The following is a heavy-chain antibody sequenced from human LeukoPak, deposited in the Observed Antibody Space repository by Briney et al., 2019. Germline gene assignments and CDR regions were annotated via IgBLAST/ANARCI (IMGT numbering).Heavy chain of an antibody. D-gene: IGHD3-22*01. CDR3: ATSDDSSGSD. V-gene: IGHV3-7*01. Sequence: GGSLRLSCAASGFTFSGYWISWVRQAPGKGLEWVANINLDGSVRHYVDSARGRFTISRDNAKNSLYLQMNSLRAEDTALYYCATSDDSSGSDWGQGTLVTVSS. J-gene: IGHJ4*02. CDR1: GFTFSGYW. CDR2: INLDGSVR.